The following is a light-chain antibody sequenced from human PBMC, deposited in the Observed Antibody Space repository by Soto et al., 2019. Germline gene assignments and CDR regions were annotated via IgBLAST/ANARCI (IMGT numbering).Light chain of an antibody. J-gene: IGKJ5*01. Sequence: DIVMTQSPASLAVSLGERATINCKSSQSALDSSNNRNYLAWYQQKPGQPPKLLIYWASTRESGVPGRFRGSGSGTDFTLTINSLQAEDVAVYYCQQYYSTSSITFGQGTRLEI. CDR1: QSALDSSNNRNY. CDR2: WAS. CDR3: QQYYSTSSIT. V-gene: IGKV4-1*01.